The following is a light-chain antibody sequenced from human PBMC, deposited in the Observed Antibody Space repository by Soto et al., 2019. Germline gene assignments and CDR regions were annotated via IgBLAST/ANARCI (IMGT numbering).Light chain of an antibody. V-gene: IGKV3-11*01. CDR2: DVS. Sequence: EIVFTPSPATLSLSPGGRATLFCRASETIRGLLAWYQQRPGQPPRLLISDVSNRATGVPARFSGSGSGTDFTLTISSLEPEDFAVYYCQQYYNWRPRFGQGTKVDIK. CDR1: ETIRGL. CDR3: QQYYNWRPR. J-gene: IGKJ1*01.